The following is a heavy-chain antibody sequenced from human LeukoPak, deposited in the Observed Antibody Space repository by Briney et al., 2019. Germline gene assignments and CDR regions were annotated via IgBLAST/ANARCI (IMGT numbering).Heavy chain of an antibody. CDR2: IYTSGST. D-gene: IGHD3-22*01. Sequence: SETLSLTCTVSGGSISSSSYYWSWIRQPAGKGLEWIGRIYTSGSTNYNPSLKSRVTMSVDTSKNQFSLKLSSVTAADTAVYYCARGADSSGYQLPFDYWGQGTLVTVSS. J-gene: IGHJ4*02. CDR3: ARGADSSGYQLPFDY. CDR1: GGSISSSSYY. V-gene: IGHV4-61*02.